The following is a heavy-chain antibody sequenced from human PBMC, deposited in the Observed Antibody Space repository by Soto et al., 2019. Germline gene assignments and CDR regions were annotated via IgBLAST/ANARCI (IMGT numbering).Heavy chain of an antibody. V-gene: IGHV3-48*01. J-gene: IGHJ4*02. Sequence: EVQLVESGGGLVQPGGSLRLSCAASGFTFSSYSMNWVRQAPGKGLEWVSYISSSSSTIYYADSVKGRFTISRDNAKNSLYLQINSLSAEDTAVYYCARDLGIAARLFHYWGQGTLVTVSS. CDR2: ISSSSSTI. CDR3: ARDLGIAARLFHY. D-gene: IGHD6-6*01. CDR1: GFTFSSYS.